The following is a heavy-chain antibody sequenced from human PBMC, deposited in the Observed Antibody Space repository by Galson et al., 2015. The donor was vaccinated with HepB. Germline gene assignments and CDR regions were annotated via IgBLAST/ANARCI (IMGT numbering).Heavy chain of an antibody. J-gene: IGHJ6*03. CDR1: GGTFSSYA. V-gene: IGHV1-69*13. Sequence: SVKVSCKASGGTFSSYAISWVRQAPGQGLEWMGGIIPIFGTANYAQKFQGRVTITADESTSTAYMELSSLRSEDTAVYYCARNAGAMGNYYYMDVWGKGTTVTVSS. CDR2: IIPIFGTA. CDR3: ARNAGAMGNYYYMDV. D-gene: IGHD1-26*01.